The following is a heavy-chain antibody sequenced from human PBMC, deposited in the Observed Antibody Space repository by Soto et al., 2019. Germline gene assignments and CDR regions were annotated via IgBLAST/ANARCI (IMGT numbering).Heavy chain of an antibody. J-gene: IGHJ4*02. CDR2: IYHTGTT. D-gene: IGHD3-10*01. CDR3: TGVPLDYPYGPDF. V-gene: IGHV4-59*01. Sequence: QVQLQESGPGLVKPSGTLSLTCHVSGSSMSGYYWSWIRQSPGKGLEWFGYIYHTGTTNYNPSLKSRVTMSIDTASNQFSLRVRSVTAADTAVYFCTGVPLDYPYGPDFCGQGTLVTVSS. CDR1: GSSMSGYY.